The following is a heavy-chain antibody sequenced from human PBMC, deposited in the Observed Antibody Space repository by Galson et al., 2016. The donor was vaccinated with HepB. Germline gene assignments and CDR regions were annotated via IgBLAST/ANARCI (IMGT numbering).Heavy chain of an antibody. D-gene: IGHD2-15*01. CDR1: GFIVNNNY. J-gene: IGHJ6*02. V-gene: IGHV3-7*04. CDR3: ARRQREEDIVVVVVVPGGFYYGMDV. CDR2: IKQDGSEK. Sequence: SLRLSCAVSGFIVNNNYMSWVRQAPGKGLEWVANIKQDGSEKYYVDSVKGRFTISRDNAKNSLYLQMNSLRAEDTAVYYCARRQREEDIVVVVVVPGGFYYGMDVWGQGTTVTVSS.